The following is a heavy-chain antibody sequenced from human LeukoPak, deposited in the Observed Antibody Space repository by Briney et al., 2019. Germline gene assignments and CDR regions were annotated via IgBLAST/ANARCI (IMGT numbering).Heavy chain of an antibody. CDR1: GYTFTSYG. V-gene: IGHV1-18*01. D-gene: IGHD3-10*02. CDR2: ISAYNGNT. Sequence: ASVKVSCKASGYTFTSYGISWVRQAPGQGLEWMGWISAYNGNTNYAQKLQGRVTMTTDTSTSTAYMELRSLRSDDTAVYYCARDTCPPTIWKVFPCWFDPWGQGTLVTVSS. J-gene: IGHJ5*02. CDR3: ARDTCPPTIWKVFPCWFDP.